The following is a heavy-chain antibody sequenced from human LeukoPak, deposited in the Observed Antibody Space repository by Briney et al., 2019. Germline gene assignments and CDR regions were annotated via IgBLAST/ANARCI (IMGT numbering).Heavy chain of an antibody. V-gene: IGHV1-2*02. CDR2: INPNSGVT. Sequence: ASVKVSCKASGYTFIGYYMHWVRQAPGQGLEWMGWINPNSGVTNYAQKFQDRVTMTRDTPISTAYMELSRLTSDDTAVYYCARENWFDSWGQGTLVSVSA. CDR3: ARENWFDS. CDR1: GYTFIGYY. J-gene: IGHJ5*01.